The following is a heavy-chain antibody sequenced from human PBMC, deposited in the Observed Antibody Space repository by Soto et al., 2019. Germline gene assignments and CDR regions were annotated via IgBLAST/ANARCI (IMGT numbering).Heavy chain of an antibody. V-gene: IGHV3-9*01. CDR3: EKATRGAVAGTVDY. CDR2: ISWDSGSI. D-gene: IGHD6-19*01. CDR1: GFTFDDYA. Sequence: EVQLVESGGGLVQPGRSLRLSCAASGFTFDDYAMHWVRQAPGKGLEWVSGISWDSGSIGYADSVKGRFTISRDNAKNSLYLQMNSLRAEDTALYYCEKATRGAVAGTVDYWGQGTLVTVSS. J-gene: IGHJ4*02.